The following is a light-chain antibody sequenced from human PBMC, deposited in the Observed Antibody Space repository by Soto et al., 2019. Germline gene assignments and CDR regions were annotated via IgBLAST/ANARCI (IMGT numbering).Light chain of an antibody. CDR1: SSNIGSNT. CDR3: AAWDDSLNVVV. CDR2: GNN. Sequence: QLVLTQPPSASGTPGQRVTIPCSGSSSNIGSNTVNWYQQLPGTAPKLLIYGNNQRHSGVPDRFSGSKSGTSASLAISGLQSEDEADYYCAAWDDSLNVVVFGGGTKLTVL. J-gene: IGLJ2*01. V-gene: IGLV1-44*01.